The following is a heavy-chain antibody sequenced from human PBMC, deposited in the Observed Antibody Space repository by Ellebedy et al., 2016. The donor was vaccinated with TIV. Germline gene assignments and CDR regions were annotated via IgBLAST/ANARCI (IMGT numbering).Heavy chain of an antibody. CDR3: SRHTDYALDY. D-gene: IGHD4-17*01. CDR2: ISRSSTYI. V-gene: IGHV3-21*01. CDR1: GFTFSNYS. Sequence: GESLKISCAASGFTFSNYSMNWVRQPPGKGLEWVSSISRSSTYIYHADSVKGRFTISRDNAKNSLYLQMNSLRAEDTAVYYCSRHTDYALDYWGQGALVTVSS. J-gene: IGHJ4*02.